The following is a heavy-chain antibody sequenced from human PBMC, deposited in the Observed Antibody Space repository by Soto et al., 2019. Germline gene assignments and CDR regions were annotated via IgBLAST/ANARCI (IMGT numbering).Heavy chain of an antibody. CDR2: IYFSGTT. D-gene: IGHD4-17*01. V-gene: IGHV4-59*08. CDR3: ARSFGHYGYFYP. CDR1: GDSISSYY. J-gene: IGHJ5*02. Sequence: QVQLQESGPGLVKPSETLSLTCTVSGDSISSYYWSWIRQPPGKGLEWIGYIYFSGTTNYNPSLKRRVTISLDTSKKHFSLKLTSMTAADTAVYYCARSFGHYGYFYPLGQGTLVTVSS.